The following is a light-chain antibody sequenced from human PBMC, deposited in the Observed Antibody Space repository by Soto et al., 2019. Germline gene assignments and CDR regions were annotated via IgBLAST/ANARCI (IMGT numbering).Light chain of an antibody. CDR1: SGGIVSDY. J-gene: IGLJ2*01. V-gene: IGLV6-57*03. CDR3: QSYDSTTVV. Sequence: NFMLTQPHSVSESPGKTVTISCTRSSGGIVSDYVQWSQQRPGSAPTIVIYEDNKRPSGVPDRFSGSLDRSSNSASLTISGLKTEDEADYYCQSYDSTTVVFGGGTKLTVL. CDR2: EDN.